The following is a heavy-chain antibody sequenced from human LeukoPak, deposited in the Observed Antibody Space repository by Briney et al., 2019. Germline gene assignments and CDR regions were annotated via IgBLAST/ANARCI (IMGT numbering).Heavy chain of an antibody. V-gene: IGHV5-51*01. J-gene: IGHJ6*02. CDR2: IYPGDSDT. CDR1: GYSFTSYW. D-gene: IGHD3-10*01. Sequence: ESLKISCKGSGYSFTSYWIGWVRQMPGKGLEWMGIIYPGDSDTRYSPSFQGQVTISADKSISTAYLQWSSLKASDTAMYYCARHRQLIRGANYYYYGMDVWGQGTTVTVSS. CDR3: ARHRQLIRGANYYYYGMDV.